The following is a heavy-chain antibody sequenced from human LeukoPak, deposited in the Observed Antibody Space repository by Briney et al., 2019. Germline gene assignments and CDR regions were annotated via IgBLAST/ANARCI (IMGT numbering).Heavy chain of an antibody. V-gene: IGHV3-30*02. CDR1: GFTFSSYG. CDR2: IRYDGSNK. Sequence: GGSLRLSCAASGFTFSSYGMHWVRQAPGKGLEWVAFIRYDGSNKYYADSVKGRFTISRDNSKNTLYLQMNSLRAEDTAVYYCAKGSKEVLFTRDHCMDVRGKGTTVTISS. J-gene: IGHJ6*03. CDR3: AKGSKEVLFTRDHCMDV. D-gene: IGHD3-3*01.